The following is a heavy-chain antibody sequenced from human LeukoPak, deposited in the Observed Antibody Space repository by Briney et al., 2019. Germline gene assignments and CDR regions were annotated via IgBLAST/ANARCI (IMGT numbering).Heavy chain of an antibody. CDR2: IYSDDRA. CDR1: GFTVSRNV. V-gene: IGHV3-66*02. CDR3: ARDLAGFQEPRYYYYMDV. Sequence: GGSLRLSCVASGFTVSRNVMSWVRQAPGKGLEWVSLIYSDDRAFYADSVKGRFTLSRNNSKNTLFLQMSSLKPEDTAIYYCARDLAGFQEPRYYYYMDVWGKGTTVTVSS. D-gene: IGHD1-14*01. J-gene: IGHJ6*03.